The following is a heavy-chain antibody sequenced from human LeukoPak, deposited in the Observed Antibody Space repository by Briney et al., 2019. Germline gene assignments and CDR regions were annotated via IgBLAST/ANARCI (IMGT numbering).Heavy chain of an antibody. Sequence: ASVKVSCKASGYTFTDYYMHWVRQAPGQGLEWMGWINPNSGGTNYAQKFQGRVTMTRDTSISTAYMELSRLRSDDTAVYYCARDSYGESRCYFDYWGQGTLVTVSS. V-gene: IGHV1-2*02. J-gene: IGHJ4*02. CDR1: GYTFTDYY. CDR2: INPNSGGT. CDR3: ARDSYGESRCYFDY. D-gene: IGHD4-17*01.